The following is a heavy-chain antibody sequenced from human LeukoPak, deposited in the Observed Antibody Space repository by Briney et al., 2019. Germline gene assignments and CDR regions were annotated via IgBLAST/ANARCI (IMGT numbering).Heavy chain of an antibody. CDR2: IYYSGST. J-gene: IGHJ4*02. CDR3: ARDCSSTSCYGEPRLTY. Sequence: SETLSLTCTVSGGSISSYYWSWIRQPPGKGLEWIGYIYYSGSTNYNPSLKSRLSLSLDTFKNQFSLKLNSVTAADTALYYCARDCSSTSCYGEPRLTYWGQGTLVTVSS. D-gene: IGHD2-2*01. V-gene: IGHV4-59*12. CDR1: GGSISSYY.